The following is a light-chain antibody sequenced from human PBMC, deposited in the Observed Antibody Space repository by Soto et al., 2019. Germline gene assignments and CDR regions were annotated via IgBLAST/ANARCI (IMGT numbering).Light chain of an antibody. V-gene: IGLV2-11*01. CDR2: DVS. CDR3: CSYAGNYGVV. CDR1: SSDVGYYNF. J-gene: IGLJ2*01. Sequence: QSALTQPRSVSGSPGQSVTIYCTGTSSDVGYYNFVSWYQQHPGKAPKLMIYDVSKRPSGVPDRFSGSKSGNTASLTISGLKAEDEADYYCCSYAGNYGVVFGGGTKLTVL.